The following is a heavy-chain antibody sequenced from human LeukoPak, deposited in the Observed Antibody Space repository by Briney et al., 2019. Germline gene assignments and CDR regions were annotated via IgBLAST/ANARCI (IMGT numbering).Heavy chain of an antibody. J-gene: IGHJ5*02. Sequence: SGTLSLTCAVSGGSISSSNWWSWVRQPPGKGLEWIGEIYHSGSTNYNPSLKSRVTISVDTSKNQFSLKLSSVTAADTAVYYCARKVPGSYYTNWFDPWGQGTLVTVSS. CDR3: ARKVPGSYYTNWFDP. D-gene: IGHD3-10*01. CDR1: GGSISSSNW. CDR2: IYHSGST. V-gene: IGHV4-4*02.